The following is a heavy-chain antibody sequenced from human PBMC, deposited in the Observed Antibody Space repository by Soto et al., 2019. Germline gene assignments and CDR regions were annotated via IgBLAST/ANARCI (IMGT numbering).Heavy chain of an antibody. Sequence: SVKVSCKASGVTFSSYAISWVRQAPGQGLEWMGGIIPIFGTANYAQKFQGRVTITADESTSTAYMELSSLRSEDTAVYYCARGEAGVGATQYYYYGMDVWGQGTTVTVSS. CDR2: IIPIFGTA. CDR1: GVTFSSYA. V-gene: IGHV1-69*13. D-gene: IGHD1-26*01. CDR3: ARGEAGVGATQYYYYGMDV. J-gene: IGHJ6*02.